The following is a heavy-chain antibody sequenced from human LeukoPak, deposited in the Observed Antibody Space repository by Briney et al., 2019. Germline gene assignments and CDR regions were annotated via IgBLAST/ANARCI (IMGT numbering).Heavy chain of an antibody. V-gene: IGHV1-2*02. CDR3: VRDRPNNWFDP. J-gene: IGHJ5*02. CDR2: IKPNNGDT. Sequence: ASVKVSCKASGFTFTGYYIHWVRQAPGQGLEWMGLIKPNNGDTNYAQKFQGRVTTTRDSSITTAYMELNRLRSDDTAVYYCVRDRPNNWFDPWGQGTLVTVSS. CDR1: GFTFTGYY.